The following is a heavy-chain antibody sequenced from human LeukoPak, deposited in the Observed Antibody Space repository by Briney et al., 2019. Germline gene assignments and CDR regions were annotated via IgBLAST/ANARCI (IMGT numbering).Heavy chain of an antibody. CDR2: IYYSGST. D-gene: IGHD3-10*01. V-gene: IGHV4-59*01. J-gene: IGHJ5*02. CDR3: ARDRHGSGSAHTFDP. Sequence: SETLSLTCTVSGGSISSYYWSWIRQPPGKGLEWIAYIYYSGSTNYNPSLKSRVTISVDTSKNQFSLNLRSVTAADTAVYYCARDRHGSGSAHTFDPWGKGTLVTVSS. CDR1: GGSISSYY.